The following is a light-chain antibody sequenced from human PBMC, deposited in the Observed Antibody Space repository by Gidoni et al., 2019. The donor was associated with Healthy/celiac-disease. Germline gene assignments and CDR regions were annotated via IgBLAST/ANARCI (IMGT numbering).Light chain of an antibody. CDR1: KLGDKY. V-gene: IGLV3-1*01. Sequence: SYELTQPPSVSVSPGQIASITCSGDKLGDKYACWYQQKPGTSPVLVIYQDSKRPAGIPARFSGSNSGNTATLTISGTQAMDEADYYCQAWDSSTVVFGGGTKLTVL. CDR2: QDS. CDR3: QAWDSSTVV. J-gene: IGLJ2*01.